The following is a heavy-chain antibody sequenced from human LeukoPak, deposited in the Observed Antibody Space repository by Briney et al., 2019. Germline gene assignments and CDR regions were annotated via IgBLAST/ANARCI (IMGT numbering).Heavy chain of an antibody. CDR2: ISAYNGNT. CDR3: ARDRRSGYCSSTSCYLYDY. CDR1: GYTFTSYG. D-gene: IGHD2-2*01. V-gene: IGHV1-18*01. J-gene: IGHJ4*02. Sequence: ASVKVSCKASGYTFTSYGISWVRQAPGQGLEWMGWISAYNGNTNYAQKLQGRVTMTTDTSTSTAYMELRSLRPDDTAVYYCARDRRSGYCSSTSCYLYDYWGQGTLVTVSS.